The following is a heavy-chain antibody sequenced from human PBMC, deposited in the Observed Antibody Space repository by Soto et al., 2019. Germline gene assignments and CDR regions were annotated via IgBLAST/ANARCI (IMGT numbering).Heavy chain of an antibody. D-gene: IGHD3-3*01. J-gene: IGHJ6*02. CDR1: GGTFSSYA. V-gene: IGHV1-69*13. CDR3: ARIRKRFLEWLSNYYYYYGMDV. CDR2: IIPIFDTA. Sequence: SVKVSCKASGGTFSSYAISWVRQAPGQGLEWMGGIIPIFDTANYAQKFQGRVTITADESTSTAYMELSSLRSEDTAVYYCARIRKRFLEWLSNYYYYYGMDVWGQGTTVTVSS.